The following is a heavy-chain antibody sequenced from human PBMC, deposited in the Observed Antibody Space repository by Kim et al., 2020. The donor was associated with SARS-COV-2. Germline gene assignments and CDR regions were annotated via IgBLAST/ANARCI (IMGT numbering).Heavy chain of an antibody. Sequence: DPVKGRFTISRDNSRNTLYLQMNSLRAEDTAVYYCAKAHTTFGGVLPLTYWGQGTLVTVSS. CDR3: AKAHTTFGGVLPLTY. V-gene: IGHV3-23*01. J-gene: IGHJ4*02. D-gene: IGHD3-16*01.